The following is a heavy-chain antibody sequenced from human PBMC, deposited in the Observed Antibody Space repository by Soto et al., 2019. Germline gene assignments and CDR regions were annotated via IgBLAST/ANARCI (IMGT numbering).Heavy chain of an antibody. J-gene: IGHJ4*02. V-gene: IGHV3-7*01. D-gene: IGHD2-8*02. CDR1: GFTFSSYW. CDR3: ARGAAYCTAASCYQRNDVDY. Sequence: EVQLVESGGGLVQPGGSLRLSCAASGFTFSSYWMTWVRQAPGKGLEWVANINQDGSEKYYVDSVQGRFTISRDNAKNSLYLQMSSLRADDTAVYYCARGAAYCTAASCYQRNDVDYWGQGTQVTVSS. CDR2: INQDGSEK.